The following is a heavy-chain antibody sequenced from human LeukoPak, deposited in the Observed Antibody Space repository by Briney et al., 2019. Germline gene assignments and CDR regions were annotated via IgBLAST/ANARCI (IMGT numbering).Heavy chain of an antibody. CDR1: GFTFSSYG. V-gene: IGHV3-30*02. Sequence: GRSLRLSCTASGFTFSSYGIHWVRQAPGKGLEWVSFVRYDGKNQYYADSVKGRFTVSRDNSKKTVSLQMHSLRREDTAVYYCVKDLLQWYKFDSWGLGTLVIVSS. D-gene: IGHD4-23*01. J-gene: IGHJ4*02. CDR3: VKDLLQWYKFDS. CDR2: VRYDGKNQ.